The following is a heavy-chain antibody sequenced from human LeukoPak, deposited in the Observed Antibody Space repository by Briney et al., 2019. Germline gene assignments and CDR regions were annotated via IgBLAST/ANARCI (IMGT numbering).Heavy chain of an antibody. CDR1: GSXFSSYD. CDR2: IGTAADT. V-gene: IGHV3-13*04. CDR3: VRGSGIATSSHTFDI. Sequence: GGSLRLSCAASGSXFSSYDIHWIRQVTGKGLEWVSGIGTAADTYYPVSVKGRFTISRENAKNSLYLQMNSLRVGDTAVYYCVRGSGIATSSHTFDIWGQGTMVTVSS. J-gene: IGHJ3*02. D-gene: IGHD6-13*01.